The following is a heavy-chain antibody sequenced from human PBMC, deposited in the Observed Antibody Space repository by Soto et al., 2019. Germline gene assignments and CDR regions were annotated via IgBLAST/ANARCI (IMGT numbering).Heavy chain of an antibody. CDR2: IYYSGST. V-gene: IGHV4-61*01. CDR3: ARPLYSYGPMDV. CDR1: GGSVSSGSYY. D-gene: IGHD5-18*01. J-gene: IGHJ6*02. Sequence: QVQLQESGPGLVKPSETLSLTCTVSGGSVSSGSYYWSWIRQPPGKGLEWIGYIYYSGSTNYNPSLTSRVTISVDTSKIQFSLKLSSVTAADTAVYYCARPLYSYGPMDVWGQGTTVTVSS.